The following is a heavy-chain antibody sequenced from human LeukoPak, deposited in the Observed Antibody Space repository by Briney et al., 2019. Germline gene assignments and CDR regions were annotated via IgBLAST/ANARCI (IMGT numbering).Heavy chain of an antibody. J-gene: IGHJ4*02. D-gene: IGHD1-26*01. CDR3: PRAGGGRLGGSYYGTFDY. CDR1: SGSISNYE. Sequence: PSENLSLTCTVSSGSISNYEWRWIRQHAGKGRESIGRTSTGRSTNYTPSLKSRVTISVPTSKNQFSLKLSSVTAADTAVYYRPRAGGGRLGGSYYGTFDYWGQGTLVTVSS. V-gene: IGHV4-4*07. CDR2: TSTGRST.